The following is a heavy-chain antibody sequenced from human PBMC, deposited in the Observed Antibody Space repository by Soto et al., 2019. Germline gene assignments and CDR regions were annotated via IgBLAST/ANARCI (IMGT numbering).Heavy chain of an antibody. D-gene: IGHD3-10*01. CDR2: VYHNGIM. V-gene: IGHV4-38-2*02. CDR1: GYSIRSGYY. J-gene: IGHJ4*01. Sequence: RSLTWSVSGYSIRSGYYWGWVRQAPGKGLEWLGSVYHNGIMFHNPSFQSRVTISVDTSKNQFSLNLRSVTAADTAVYYCAALWFGELAFNYWGHGILVTVSS. CDR3: AALWFGELAFNY.